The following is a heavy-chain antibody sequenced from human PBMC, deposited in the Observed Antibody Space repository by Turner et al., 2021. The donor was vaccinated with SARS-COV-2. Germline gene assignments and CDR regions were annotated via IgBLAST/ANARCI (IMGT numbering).Heavy chain of an antibody. Sequence: AQLVQSGAEVKKPGDSVKVSCTASRGTFSSYAISWVRQAPGQGLEWMGGIIPISGTANYAQKFQGRVTITADESTSTAYMELSSLRSEDTAVYYCARGKNYYGSGSYYPTHYYYGMDVWGQGTTVTVSS. CDR2: IIPISGTA. V-gene: IGHV1-69*01. D-gene: IGHD3-10*01. J-gene: IGHJ6*02. CDR3: ARGKNYYGSGSYYPTHYYYGMDV. CDR1: RGTFSSYA.